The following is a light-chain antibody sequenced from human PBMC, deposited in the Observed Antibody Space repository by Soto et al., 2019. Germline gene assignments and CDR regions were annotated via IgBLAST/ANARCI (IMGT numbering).Light chain of an antibody. J-gene: IGLJ3*02. V-gene: IGLV8-61*01. CDR1: SGSVSTSYY. Sequence: QAVVTQEPSFSVSPGGTVTLTCGLRSGSVSTSYYPSWYQQTPGQAPRTLIYTTNTRSSGVPDRFSGSILGNKAALTITGAQGDDEYGYYCVLYMSIAFWVFGGGTKLTVL. CDR3: VLYMSIAFWV. CDR2: TTN.